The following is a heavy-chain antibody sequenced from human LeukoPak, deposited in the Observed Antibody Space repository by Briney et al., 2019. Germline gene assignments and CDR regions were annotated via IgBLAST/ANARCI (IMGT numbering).Heavy chain of an antibody. CDR1: GGSTNSGDYY. V-gene: IGHV4-31*03. J-gene: IGHJ5*02. CDR3: ARALHYYGSGTYLSNWFDP. CDR2: IYYSGST. Sequence: PSQTLSLTCTVSGGSTNSGDYYWSWIRQHPGKGLEWIGYIYYSGSTYYSPSLKSRVTISVDTSKNQFSLKLSSVTAADTAVYYCARALHYYGSGTYLSNWFDPWGQGTLVTVSS. D-gene: IGHD3-10*01.